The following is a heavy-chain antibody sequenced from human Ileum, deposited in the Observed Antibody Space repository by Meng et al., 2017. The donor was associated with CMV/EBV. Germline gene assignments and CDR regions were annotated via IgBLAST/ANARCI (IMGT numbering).Heavy chain of an antibody. CDR1: GDSVSNNNVA. D-gene: IGHD6-6*01. J-gene: IGHJ5*02. CDR3: AREFELLRFDP. V-gene: IGHV6-1*01. Sequence: QLAQAGLGLVTPSQTLSLTCDIGGDSVSNNNVAWNWIRQSPLRGLEWLGMTAYRYKWDYEYSVSVESRITISPDTSKNQFSLHLRSVTPEDTAIYYCAREFELLRFDPWGQGTLVTVSS. CDR2: TAYRYKWDY.